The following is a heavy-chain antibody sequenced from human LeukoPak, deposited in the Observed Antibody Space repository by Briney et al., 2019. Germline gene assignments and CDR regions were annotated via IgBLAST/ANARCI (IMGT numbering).Heavy chain of an antibody. Sequence: GGSLRLSYAASGFTFSSYSMNWVRQAPGKGLEWVSSISSSSSYIYYADSVKGRFTISRDNAKNSLYLQMNSLRAEDTAVYYCARGPFEYSSGWLDYWGQGTLVTGSS. D-gene: IGHD6-19*01. CDR1: GFTFSSYS. V-gene: IGHV3-21*01. J-gene: IGHJ4*02. CDR2: ISSSSSYI. CDR3: ARGPFEYSSGWLDY.